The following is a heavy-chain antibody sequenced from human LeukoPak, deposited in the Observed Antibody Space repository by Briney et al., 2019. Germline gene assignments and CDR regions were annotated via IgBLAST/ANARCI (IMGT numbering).Heavy chain of an antibody. CDR1: GFSFSSYG. J-gene: IGHJ3*02. D-gene: IGHD6-13*01. CDR3: AKDIIPIAAAGRAAFDI. V-gene: IGHV3-21*04. Sequence: PGGSLRLSCEGSGFSFSSYGMNWVRQAPGKGLEWVSSISSSSGYIYYADSVKGRFTISRDNAKNSLYLQMNSLRAEDTALYYCAKDIIPIAAAGRAAFDIWGQGTMVTVSS. CDR2: ISSSSGYI.